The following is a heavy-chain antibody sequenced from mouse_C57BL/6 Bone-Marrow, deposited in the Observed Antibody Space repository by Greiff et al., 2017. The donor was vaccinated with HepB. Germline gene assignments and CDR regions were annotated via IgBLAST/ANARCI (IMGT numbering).Heavy chain of an antibody. CDR1: GFTFSDYG. CDR3: ARQYYYSSSTYDAMDY. CDR2: ISNLAYSI. V-gene: IGHV5-15*01. D-gene: IGHD1-1*01. Sequence: EVKLVESGGGLVQPGGSLKLSCAASGFTFSDYGMAWVRQAPRKGPEWVAFISNLAYSIYYADTVTGRFTISREIAKNTLYLEMSSLRSEDTAMYNCARQYYYSSSTYDAMDYWGQGTSVTVSS. J-gene: IGHJ4*01.